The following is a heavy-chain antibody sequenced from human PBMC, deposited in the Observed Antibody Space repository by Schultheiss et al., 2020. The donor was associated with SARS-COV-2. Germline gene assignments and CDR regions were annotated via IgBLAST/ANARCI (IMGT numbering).Heavy chain of an antibody. V-gene: IGHV3-21*05. CDR3: AKRGIIAAAGSVPYYFDY. CDR1: GGSISGSR. Sequence: GGSLRLSCTVSGGSISGSRGYWGWIRQPPGKGLEWVSYISSSSSYIYYADSVKGRFTISRDNSKNTLYLQMNSLRAEDTAVYYCAKRGIIAAAGSVPYYFDYWGQGTLVTVSS. J-gene: IGHJ4*02. CDR2: ISSSSSYI. D-gene: IGHD6-13*01.